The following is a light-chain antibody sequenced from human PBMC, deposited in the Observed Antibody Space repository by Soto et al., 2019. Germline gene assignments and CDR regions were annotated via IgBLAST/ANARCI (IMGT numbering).Light chain of an antibody. J-gene: IGLJ2*01. CDR2: DVN. CDR1: SSDIGAYNY. CDR3: ASHAGGSVV. Sequence: QSALAQPPSASGSLGQSVTISCTGTSSDIGAYNYVSWLQQDPGKAPNLIIYDVNRRSSGVPDRFAGSKSGNTAYLTVSGLQADDEADYYCASHAGGSVVFGGGTKVTVL. V-gene: IGLV2-8*01.